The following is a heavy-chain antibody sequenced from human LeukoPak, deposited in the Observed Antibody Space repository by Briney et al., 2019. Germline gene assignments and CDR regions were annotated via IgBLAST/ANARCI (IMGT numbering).Heavy chain of an antibody. CDR3: ARRTYYYYMDV. V-gene: IGHV4-38-2*01. Sequence: SETLSLTCAVSGYSISSGYYWGWIRQPPGKGLEWIGGVYHSGSTYYTPSLKCRVTILVDTSKNQFSLKLSSVTAADTAVYYCARRTYYYYMDVWGKGTTVTVSS. CDR1: GYSISSGYY. CDR2: VYHSGST. J-gene: IGHJ6*03.